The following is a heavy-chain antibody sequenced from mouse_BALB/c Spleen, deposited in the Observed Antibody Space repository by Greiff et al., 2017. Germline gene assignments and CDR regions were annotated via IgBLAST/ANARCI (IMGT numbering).Heavy chain of an antibody. D-gene: IGHD6-5*01. J-gene: IGHJ1*01. V-gene: IGHV7-3*02. CDR3: ARDGAYDV. CDR2: IRNKANGYTT. CDR1: GFTFTDYY. Sequence: DVQLVESGGGLVQPGGSLRLSCATSGFTFTDYYMSWVRQPPGKALEWLGFIRNKANGYTTEYSASVKGRFTISRDNSQSILYLQMNTLRAEDSATYYCARDGAYDVWGAGTTVTVSS.